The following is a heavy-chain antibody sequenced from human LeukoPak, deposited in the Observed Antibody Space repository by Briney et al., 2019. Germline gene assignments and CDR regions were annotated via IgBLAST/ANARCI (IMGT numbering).Heavy chain of an antibody. Sequence: SETLSLTCTVSGGSISSSSYYWGWIRQPPGKGLEWIGSIYYSGSTYYNPSLKSRVTISVDTSKNQFSLKLSSVTAADTAVYYCARGPRGQWLVGRGAFDIWGQGTMVTVSS. CDR2: IYYSGST. D-gene: IGHD6-19*01. J-gene: IGHJ3*02. CDR1: GGSISSSSYY. CDR3: ARGPRGQWLVGRGAFDI. V-gene: IGHV4-39*01.